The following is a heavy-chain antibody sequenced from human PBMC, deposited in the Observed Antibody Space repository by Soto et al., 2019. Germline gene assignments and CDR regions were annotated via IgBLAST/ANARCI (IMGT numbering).Heavy chain of an antibody. CDR2: LYWDDDK. Sequence: QITLKESGPTLVKPTQTLTLTCTFSGFSLSSIGVGVGWIRQPPGKALEWLGILYWDDDKHYSPSLKSRISIPKATSTDQVVLTLTNMDPVDTATYYCAHTIVVVPTAHDAFDVWGQGTMVTVSS. D-gene: IGHD2-2*01. J-gene: IGHJ3*01. CDR1: GFSLSSIGVG. CDR3: AHTIVVVPTAHDAFDV. V-gene: IGHV2-5*02.